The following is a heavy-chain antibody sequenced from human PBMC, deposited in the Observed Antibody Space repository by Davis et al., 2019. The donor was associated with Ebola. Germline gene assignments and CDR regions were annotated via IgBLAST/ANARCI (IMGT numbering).Heavy chain of an antibody. Sequence: GGSLRLSCAASGFTFSSYSMNWVRQAPGKGLEWVSSISSSSSYIYYADSVKGRFTISRDNAKNSLYLQMNSLRAEDTAVYYCARGLDPWYYYYGMDVWGQGTTVTVSS. J-gene: IGHJ6*02. D-gene: IGHD6-19*01. CDR3: ARGLDPWYYYYGMDV. CDR2: ISSSSSYI. V-gene: IGHV3-21*01. CDR1: GFTFSSYS.